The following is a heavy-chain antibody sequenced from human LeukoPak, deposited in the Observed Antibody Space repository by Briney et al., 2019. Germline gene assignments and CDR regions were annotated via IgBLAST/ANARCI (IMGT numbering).Heavy chain of an antibody. CDR3: ARAMRMTTVTTNYYYGMDV. V-gene: IGHV3-23*01. J-gene: IGHJ6*02. D-gene: IGHD4-17*01. Sequence: AGGSLRLSCAASGFTFSSYAMSWVRQAPGKGLEWVSAISGSGGSTYYADSVKGRFTISRDNSKNTLYLQMNSLRAEDTAVYYCARAMRMTTVTTNYYYGMDVWGQGSTVTVSS. CDR2: ISGSGGST. CDR1: GFTFSSYA.